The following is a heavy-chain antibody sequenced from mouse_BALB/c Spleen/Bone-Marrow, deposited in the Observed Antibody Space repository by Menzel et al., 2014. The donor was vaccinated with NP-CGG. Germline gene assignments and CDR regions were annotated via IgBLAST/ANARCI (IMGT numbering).Heavy chain of an antibody. CDR2: INNNGGST. V-gene: IGHV5-6-3*01. CDR3: ARVYGWYFDV. CDR1: GFTFSSHG. Sequence: VQLQQSGGGLVQPGGSLKLSCVASGFTFSSHGMSWVRQTPDKRLELVATINNNGGSTYYPDSVKGQFTISRDNAKNTLYLQMSSLKSEDTAMYYCARVYGWYFDVWGAGTTVTVSS. D-gene: IGHD1-1*01. J-gene: IGHJ1*01.